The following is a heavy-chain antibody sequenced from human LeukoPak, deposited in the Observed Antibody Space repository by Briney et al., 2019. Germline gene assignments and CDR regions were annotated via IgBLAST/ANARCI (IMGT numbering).Heavy chain of an antibody. CDR3: TRYQVPPGRDYFDY. CDR1: GYNFASYW. V-gene: IGHV5-51*01. D-gene: IGHD2-2*01. J-gene: IGHJ4*02. Sequence: RGESLKISCKGSGYNFASYWVGWVRQMPGKSLEWMGNINPGDSDTRYSPSFQGQVTMTVDKSINTAYPYWSSLKASDTAMYYCTRYQVPPGRDYFDYWGQGTLVTVSS. CDR2: INPGDSDT.